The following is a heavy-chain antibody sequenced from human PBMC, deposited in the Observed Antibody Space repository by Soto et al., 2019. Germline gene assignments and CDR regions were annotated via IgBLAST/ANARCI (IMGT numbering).Heavy chain of an antibody. D-gene: IGHD6-6*01. V-gene: IGHV4-31*03. CDR3: ARRGGSSSGYYYYAMDV. CDR1: SDSMNSGGYY. Sequence: SETLSLTCSVSSDSMNSGGYYWSWIRQHPGKGLEWIGYVYSNGDTYYNPSLKSRVTISVDTSKNQFSLNLTSVTAADTAVYYCARRGGSSSGYYYYAMDVWGQGTTVTVSS. J-gene: IGHJ6*02. CDR2: VYSNGDT.